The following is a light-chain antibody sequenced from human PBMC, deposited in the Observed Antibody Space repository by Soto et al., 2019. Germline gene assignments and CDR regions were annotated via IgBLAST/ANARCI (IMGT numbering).Light chain of an antibody. CDR1: QGFTNY. V-gene: IGKV1-27*01. CDR2: AAS. Sequence: DLQMTQSPSSLSASVGDTFTLTFRASQGFTNYLAWYQQKPGKAPKLLIYAASTLQSGVPPRFSGSGSGTDFTLTISGLQSGDSAVYFCQQYNNWPFSFGQGTRLEIK. CDR3: QQYNNWPFS. J-gene: IGKJ5*01.